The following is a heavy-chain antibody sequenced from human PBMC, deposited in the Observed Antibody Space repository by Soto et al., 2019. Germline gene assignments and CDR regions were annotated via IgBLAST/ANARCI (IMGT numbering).Heavy chain of an antibody. Sequence: SETLSLTCAVYGGSFSGYFWTWIRQPPGKGLEWIGEINHSGSTNYNPSLKSRVTISVDTSKNQFSLKLSSVTAADTAVYYCARDGYYSSYNWFDPWGQGTLVTVS. CDR1: GGSFSGYF. CDR3: ARDGYYSSYNWFDP. J-gene: IGHJ5*02. D-gene: IGHD4-4*01. V-gene: IGHV4-34*09. CDR2: INHSGST.